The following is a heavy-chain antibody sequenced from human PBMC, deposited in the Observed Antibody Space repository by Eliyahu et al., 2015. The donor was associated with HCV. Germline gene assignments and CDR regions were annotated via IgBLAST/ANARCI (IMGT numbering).Heavy chain of an antibody. CDR1: GGSIXTYY. Sequence: QVQLQESGPGLVKPSEXLSLTCXVSGGSIXTYYWXWIRQPAGKXLEWIXRIYPSGTTNYNPSLKSRVTMSVDTSKNQFSLRLTSVTAADTAVYYCARDRTGDSRPFEYWGQGTLVTVSS. CDR2: IYPSGTT. V-gene: IGHV4-4*07. CDR3: ARDRTGDSRPFEY. D-gene: IGHD4-17*01. J-gene: IGHJ4*02.